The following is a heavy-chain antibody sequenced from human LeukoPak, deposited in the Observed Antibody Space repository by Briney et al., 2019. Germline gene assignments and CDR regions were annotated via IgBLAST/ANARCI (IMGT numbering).Heavy chain of an antibody. Sequence: GGSLRLSCAASGFTFSSYGMHWDRQAPGKGLEWVAVISYDGSNKYYADSVKGRFTISRDNSKNTLYLQMNSLRAEDTAVYYCAKGYCSSTSCLFEFDPWGQGTLVTVSS. J-gene: IGHJ5*02. CDR1: GFTFSSYG. V-gene: IGHV3-30*18. CDR2: ISYDGSNK. CDR3: AKGYCSSTSCLFEFDP. D-gene: IGHD2-2*01.